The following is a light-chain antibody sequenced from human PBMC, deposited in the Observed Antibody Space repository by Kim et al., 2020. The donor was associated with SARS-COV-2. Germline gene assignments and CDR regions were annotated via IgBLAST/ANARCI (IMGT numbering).Light chain of an antibody. V-gene: IGKV3-20*01. Sequence: EIVLTQSPGTLSLSPGERATLSCRASQSIGGIYLAWYQQKPGQAPSLLIYDAYSRATGIPDRISGSGSGTAFTLTITRLEPEDFAVYYCQQYGSSPNTFGGGTKVDIK. CDR3: QQYGSSPNT. J-gene: IGKJ4*01. CDR2: DAY. CDR1: QSIGGIY.